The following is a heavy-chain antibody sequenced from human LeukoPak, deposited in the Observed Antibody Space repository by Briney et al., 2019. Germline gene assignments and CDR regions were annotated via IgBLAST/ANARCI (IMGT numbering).Heavy chain of an antibody. CDR2: IKSKTDGGTT. D-gene: IGHD3-10*01. CDR1: GFTFSNAW. CDR3: ARAKPKNMVRGLIMRRESRYYFDY. J-gene: IGHJ4*02. V-gene: IGHV3-15*01. Sequence: GGSLRLSCAASGFTFSNAWMSWVRQAPGKGLEWVGRIKSKTDGGTTDYAAPVKGRFTISRDNSKSTLYIQMNSLRTEDTAVYYCARAKPKNMVRGLIMRRESRYYFDYWGQGTLVTVSS.